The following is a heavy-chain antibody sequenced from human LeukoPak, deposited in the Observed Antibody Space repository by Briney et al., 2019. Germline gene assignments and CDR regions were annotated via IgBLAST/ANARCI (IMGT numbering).Heavy chain of an antibody. V-gene: IGHV4-34*01. CDR2: INHSGST. CDR1: GGSFSGYY. CDR3: TRTPTYYYDSSGLFDY. Sequence: SETLSLTCAVYGGSFSGYYWSWIRQPPGKGLEWIGEINHSGSTNYNPSLKSRVTISVDTSKNQFSLKLSSVTAADTAVYYCTRTPTYYYDSSGLFDYWGQGTLVTVSS. J-gene: IGHJ4*02. D-gene: IGHD3-22*01.